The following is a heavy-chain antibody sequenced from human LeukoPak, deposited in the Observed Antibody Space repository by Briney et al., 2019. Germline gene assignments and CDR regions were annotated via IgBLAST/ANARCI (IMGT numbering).Heavy chain of an antibody. V-gene: IGHV1-8*03. J-gene: IGHJ6*03. Sequence: ASVKVSCKASRYSFSTFAINWVRQAPGQGLGWLGWMNPNTAKTGYAKSFQGRVTITGNTSISTVDMELSSLTSDDTAVYYCARGPLIGEHYHYYMDVWGKGTTVTVS. CDR2: MNPNTAKT. CDR1: RYSFSTFA. CDR3: ARGPLIGEHYHYYMDV. D-gene: IGHD7-27*01.